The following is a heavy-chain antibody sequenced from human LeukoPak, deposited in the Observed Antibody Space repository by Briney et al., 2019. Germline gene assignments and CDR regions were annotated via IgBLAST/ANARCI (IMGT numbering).Heavy chain of an antibody. CDR3: ARDRGIAAAGIVGGEQAFDI. V-gene: IGHV3-11*01. CDR2: ISSSGSTI. J-gene: IGHJ3*02. Sequence: GGSLRLSCAASGFTFSDYYMSWIRQAPGKGLEWVSYISSSGSTIYYADSVKGRFTISRDNAKNSLYLQMNSLRAEGTAVYYCARDRGIAAAGIVGGEQAFDIWGQGTMVTVSS. D-gene: IGHD6-13*01. CDR1: GFTFSDYY.